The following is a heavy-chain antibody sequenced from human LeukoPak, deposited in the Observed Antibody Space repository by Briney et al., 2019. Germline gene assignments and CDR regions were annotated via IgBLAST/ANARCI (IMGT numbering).Heavy chain of an antibody. CDR1: GYTFSNFG. V-gene: IGHV1-18*01. CDR3: ARAGGWAREDYKADAFDI. CDR2: ISVYNGNT. D-gene: IGHD6-19*01. Sequence: ASVKVSCKASGYTFSNFGISWVGQAPGQGLEWMEWISVYNGNTNYAQKVQGRVTMTADTSTSTAYMELRSLRSDDTAVYYCARAGGWAREDYKADAFDIWGQGTMVTVSS. J-gene: IGHJ3*02.